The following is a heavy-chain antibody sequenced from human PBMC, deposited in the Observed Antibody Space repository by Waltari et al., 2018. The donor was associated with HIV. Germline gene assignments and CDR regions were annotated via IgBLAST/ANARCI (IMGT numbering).Heavy chain of an antibody. CDR3: ARDRGGSSSLVLDS. CDR2: VLYDGSNK. V-gene: IGHV3-33*01. D-gene: IGHD6-6*01. CDR1: GLTFKNYG. J-gene: IGHJ4*02. Sequence: QVQLVESGGGVVQPGRSLRLSCAASGLTFKNYGMHWVRQAPGKGLVWMAVVLYDGSNKYYADSVKGRFTISRDNSKNRLYLQMNSLRAEDTAVYYCARDRGGSSSLVLDSWGQGTLVTVSS.